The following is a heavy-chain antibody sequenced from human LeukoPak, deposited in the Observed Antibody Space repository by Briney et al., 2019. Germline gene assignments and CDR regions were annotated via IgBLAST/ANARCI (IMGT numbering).Heavy chain of an antibody. CDR2: IIPILGIA. CDR3: ATIKYYYDSSGYYCD. J-gene: IGHJ4*02. CDR1: GGTFSSYA. V-gene: IGHV1-69*04. D-gene: IGHD3-22*01. Sequence: ASVKVSCKASGGTFSSYAISWVRQAPGQGLEWMGRIIPILGIANYAQKFQGRVTTTADKSTSTAYMELSSLRSEDTAVYYCATIKYYYDSSGYYCDWGQGTLVTVSS.